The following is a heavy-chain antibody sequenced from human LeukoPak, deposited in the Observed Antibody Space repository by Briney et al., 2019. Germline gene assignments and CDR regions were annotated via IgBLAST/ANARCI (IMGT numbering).Heavy chain of an antibody. Sequence: GGSLRLSCTASGFTFGDYAMSWFRQAPGKGLEWVGFIRSKAYGGTTEYAASVKGRFTISRDDSKSIAYLQMNSLKTEDTAVYYCAGDGSDTGGYYGMDVWGQGTTVTVSS. CDR1: GFTFGDYA. D-gene: IGHD5-12*01. J-gene: IGHJ6*02. CDR3: AGDGSDTGGYYGMDV. V-gene: IGHV3-49*03. CDR2: IRSKAYGGTT.